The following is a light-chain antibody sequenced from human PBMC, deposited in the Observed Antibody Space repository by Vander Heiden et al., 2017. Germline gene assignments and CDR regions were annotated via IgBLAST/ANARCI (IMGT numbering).Light chain of an antibody. CDR1: SLRSYD. J-gene: IGLJ2*01. Sequence: SSEQNQDPAVSVALGQTVRMTCQGDSLRSYDASWDQQKPGQAPVLVIYGKNNRPAGIPDRFSGSSAGNTASFTITGAPAEDEADYYCTSLDSSGNHPFGGGTKLTVL. CDR2: GKN. CDR3: TSLDSSGNHP. V-gene: IGLV3-19*01.